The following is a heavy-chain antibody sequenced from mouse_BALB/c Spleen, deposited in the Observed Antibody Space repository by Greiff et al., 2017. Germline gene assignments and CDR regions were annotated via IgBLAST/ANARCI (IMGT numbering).Heavy chain of an antibody. D-gene: IGHD1-1*01. Sequence: EVQRVESGGGLVKPGGSLKLSCAASGFAFSSYDMSWVRQTPEKRLEWVAYISSGGGSTYYPDTVKGRFTISRDNAKNTLYLQMSSLKSEDTAMSYCARHKDYYGSRDWYFDVWGAGTTVTVSS. CDR3: ARHKDYYGSRDWYFDV. J-gene: IGHJ1*01. V-gene: IGHV5-12-1*01. CDR1: GFAFSSYD. CDR2: ISSGGGST.